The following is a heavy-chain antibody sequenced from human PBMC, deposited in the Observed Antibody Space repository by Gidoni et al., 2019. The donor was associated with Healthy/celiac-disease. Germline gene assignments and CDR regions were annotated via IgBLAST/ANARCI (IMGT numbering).Heavy chain of an antibody. V-gene: IGHV4-61*02. CDR3: AREGRYYDSSGYLP. CDR2: IYTSGST. Sequence: QVQLQESGPGLVKPSQTLSLTCTVSGGSISSGSYYWSWIRQPAGKGLEWIGRIYTSGSTNYNPSLKSRVTISVDTSKNQFSLKLSSVTAADTAVYYCAREGRYYDSSGYLPWGQGTLVTVSS. CDR1: GGSISSGSYY. J-gene: IGHJ5*02. D-gene: IGHD3-22*01.